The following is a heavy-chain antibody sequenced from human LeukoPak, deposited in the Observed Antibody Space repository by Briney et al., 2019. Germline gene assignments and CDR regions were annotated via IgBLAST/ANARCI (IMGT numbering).Heavy chain of an antibody. J-gene: IGHJ5*02. Sequence: APVKVSCKASGGTFSSYAISWVRQAPGQGLEWMGGIIPIFGTANYAQKFQGRVTITADESTSTAYMELSRLRSDDTAVYYCARDLIAAENWFDPWGQGTLVTVSS. V-gene: IGHV1-69*13. CDR3: ARDLIAAENWFDP. CDR2: IIPIFGTA. CDR1: GGTFSSYA. D-gene: IGHD6-13*01.